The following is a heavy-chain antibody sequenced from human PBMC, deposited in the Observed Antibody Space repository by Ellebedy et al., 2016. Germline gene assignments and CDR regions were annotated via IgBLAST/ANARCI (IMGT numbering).Heavy chain of an antibody. CDR3: AKGNAIPGPEPLDF. D-gene: IGHD1-14*01. V-gene: IGHV3-23*01. CDR2: ITGSGDRT. J-gene: IGHJ4*02. Sequence: GGSLRLSCAASGFSFSSYAMSWVRQAPGKGPEWVSTITGSGDRTNYADSVKGRFTISRDNSKNTLYLQMNSLTVEDTAVYYCAKGNAIPGPEPLDFWGQGTLVTVSS. CDR1: GFSFSSYA.